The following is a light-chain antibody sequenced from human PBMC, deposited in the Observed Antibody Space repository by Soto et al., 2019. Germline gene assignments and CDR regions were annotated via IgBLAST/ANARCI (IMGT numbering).Light chain of an antibody. CDR3: QQRSSWPFLWT. V-gene: IGKV1-33*01. Sequence: DIQMTQSPSSLSASVGDRVTITCQASQDISNYLNWYQQKPGKAPKLLIYVASNLETGVPSRFSGSGSGTDFTFTISSLEPEDFAVYYCQQRSSWPFLWTFAGGTKVEIK. CDR2: VAS. J-gene: IGKJ4*01. CDR1: QDISNY.